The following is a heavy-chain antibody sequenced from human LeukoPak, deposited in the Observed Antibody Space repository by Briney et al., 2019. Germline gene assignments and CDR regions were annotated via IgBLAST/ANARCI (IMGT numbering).Heavy chain of an antibody. CDR1: GFTISSYA. D-gene: IGHD6-19*01. J-gene: IGHJ4*02. V-gene: IGHV3-23*01. Sequence: TGGSLRLSCAASGFTISSYAMSWVRQAPGKGLEWVSAISGSGGSTYYADSVKGRFTISRDNSKNTLYLQMNSLRAEDTAVYYCAKPIAVAGDTYCFDYWGQGTLVTVSS. CDR3: AKPIAVAGDTYCFDY. CDR2: ISGSGGST.